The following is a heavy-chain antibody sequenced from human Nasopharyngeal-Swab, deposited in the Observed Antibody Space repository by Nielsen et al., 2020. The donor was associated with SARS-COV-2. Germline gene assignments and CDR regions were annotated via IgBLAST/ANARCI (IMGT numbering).Heavy chain of an antibody. Sequence: SLKISCAASGFTFDDYAMHWVRQAPAKGPEWVSGISWNSGSIGYADSVKGRFTISRDNAKNSLYLQMNSLRAEDTALYYCAKDGAQYDFWSGYYYNWFDPWGQGTLVTVSS. CDR1: GFTFDDYA. D-gene: IGHD3-3*01. CDR3: AKDGAQYDFWSGYYYNWFDP. V-gene: IGHV3-9*01. CDR2: ISWNSGSI. J-gene: IGHJ5*02.